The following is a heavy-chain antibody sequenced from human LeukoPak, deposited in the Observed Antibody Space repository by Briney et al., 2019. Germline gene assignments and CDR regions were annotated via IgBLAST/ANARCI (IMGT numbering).Heavy chain of an antibody. D-gene: IGHD4-11*01. J-gene: IGHJ4*02. CDR1: GFTFSHFA. Sequence: PGTSLRLSCEASGFTFSHFAMHWVRQAPGKGLEWVAVIWSDATNQYYADSVKGRFTISRDNFRKMVSLQMDSLRAEDTAVYYCAEDAQRGFDYSNSLEHWGQGSLVTVSS. V-gene: IGHV3-33*06. CDR2: IWSDATNQ. CDR3: AEDAQRGFDYSNSLEH.